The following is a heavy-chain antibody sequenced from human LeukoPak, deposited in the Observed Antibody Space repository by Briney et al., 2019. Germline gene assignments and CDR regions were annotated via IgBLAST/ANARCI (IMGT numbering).Heavy chain of an antibody. V-gene: IGHV3-23*01. CDR1: GFTFSSYA. CDR3: AKDGGGYDGGYFDY. Sequence: PGGSLRLSCAASGFTFSSYAMSWVRQAPGKGLEWVSTISDGGGSTYYADSVKGRFTISRDNSKNTLYLQMNSLRAEDTAVYYCAKDGGGYDGGYFDYWGQGTLVTVSS. J-gene: IGHJ4*02. CDR2: ISDGGGST. D-gene: IGHD5-12*01.